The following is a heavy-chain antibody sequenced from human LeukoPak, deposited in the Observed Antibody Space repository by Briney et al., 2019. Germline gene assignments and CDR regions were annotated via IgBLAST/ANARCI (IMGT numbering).Heavy chain of an antibody. CDR2: IYYSGST. Sequence: ASETLSLTCTVSGGSIRNYYWSWIRQPPGKGLEWIGYIYYSGSTNYNPSLKSRVTISVDTSKNQFSLKLSSVTAADTAVYYCARWSSGWYDFDYWGQRTLVTVSS. V-gene: IGHV4-59*01. D-gene: IGHD6-19*01. J-gene: IGHJ4*02. CDR1: GGSIRNYY. CDR3: ARWSSGWYDFDY.